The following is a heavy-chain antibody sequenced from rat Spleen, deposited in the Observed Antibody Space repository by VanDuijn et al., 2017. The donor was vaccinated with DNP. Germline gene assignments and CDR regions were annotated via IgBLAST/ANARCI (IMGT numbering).Heavy chain of an antibody. Sequence: QVQLKESGPGLVQPSQTLSLTCTVSGFSLTSYGVSWVRQPPGKGLEWMGRIQSGGTTDYNSALKSRLSISRDTSKSQVFLKVNSVQTEDTAIYFCTRDYYSSSFVYWGQGTLVTVSS. CDR2: IQSGGTT. D-gene: IGHD1-2*01. CDR3: TRDYYSSSFVY. J-gene: IGHJ3*01. CDR1: GFSLTSYG. V-gene: IGHV2S1*01.